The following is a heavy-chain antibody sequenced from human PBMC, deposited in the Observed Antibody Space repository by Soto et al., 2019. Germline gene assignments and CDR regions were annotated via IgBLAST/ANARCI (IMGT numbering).Heavy chain of an antibody. CDR1: GFIFSDYA. CDR2: ISGSGESI. Sequence: PGGSLRLSCAASGFIFSDYAMTWVRQAPGKGLEWVSGISGSGESIYYADSVEGRFTISRDNSKNTLYLQMNSLRGEDTAVYYCARDRHGSDWYTYYFYTLAVWGQGTTVTVPS. CDR3: ARDRHGSDWYTYYFYTLAV. V-gene: IGHV3-23*01. J-gene: IGHJ6*02. D-gene: IGHD6-13*01.